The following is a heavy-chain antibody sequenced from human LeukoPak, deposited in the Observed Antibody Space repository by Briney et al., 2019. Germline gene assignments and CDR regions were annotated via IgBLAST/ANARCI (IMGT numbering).Heavy chain of an antibody. V-gene: IGHV3-66*01. CDR3: ARSKWELPSDY. CDR1: GFTFSSYS. D-gene: IGHD1-26*01. Sequence: GGSLRLSCAASGFTFSSYSMNWVRQAPGKVLEWVSVIYSGGSTYYADSVKGRFTISRDNSKNTLYLQMNSLRAEDTAVYYCARSKWELPSDYWGQGTLVTVSS. J-gene: IGHJ4*02. CDR2: IYSGGST.